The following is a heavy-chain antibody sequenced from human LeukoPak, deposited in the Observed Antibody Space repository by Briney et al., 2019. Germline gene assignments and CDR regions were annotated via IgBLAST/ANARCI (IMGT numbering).Heavy chain of an antibody. CDR1: GGSISSYY. CDR2: IYYSGST. D-gene: IGHD3-22*01. CDR3: ARDGYYDSSGYYPIDY. Sequence: SETLSLTCTVSGGSISSYYWSWIRQPPGKGLEWIGYIYYSGSTNYNPSLKSRVTISVDTSKNQFSLKLSSVTAADTAVSYCARDGYYDSSGYYPIDYWGQGTLVTVSS. J-gene: IGHJ4*02. V-gene: IGHV4-59*01.